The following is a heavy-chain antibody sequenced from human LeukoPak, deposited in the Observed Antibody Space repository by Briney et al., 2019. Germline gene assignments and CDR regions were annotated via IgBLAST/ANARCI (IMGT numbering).Heavy chain of an antibody. V-gene: IGHV3-30-3*01. D-gene: IGHD3-22*01. J-gene: IGHJ4*02. Sequence: GGSLRLSCAASGFTFSSYAMHWVRQAPGKGLEWVAVISYDGSNEYYADSVKGRFTISRDNSKNTLYLQMNSLRAEDTAVYYCAKDLRGGYYGPYYFDYWGQGTLVTVSS. CDR2: ISYDGSNE. CDR1: GFTFSSYA. CDR3: AKDLRGGYYGPYYFDY.